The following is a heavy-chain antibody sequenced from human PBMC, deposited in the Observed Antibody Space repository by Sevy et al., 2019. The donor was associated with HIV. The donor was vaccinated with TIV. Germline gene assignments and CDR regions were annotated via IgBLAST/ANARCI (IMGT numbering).Heavy chain of an antibody. J-gene: IGHJ4*01. CDR3: TRDAGYSVGWYPSNY. V-gene: IGHV3-30*04. CDR1: GFSVSSHA. D-gene: IGHD6-19*01. Sequence: GGSLRLSCAASGFSVSSHAMHWVRQAPGKGLEWVALLSYDGGAQYYVDSVKGRFTISRDNPKNNLYLQMNSLRPADTALYYCTRDAGYSVGWYPSNYWGHGTLVTVSS. CDR2: LSYDGGAQ.